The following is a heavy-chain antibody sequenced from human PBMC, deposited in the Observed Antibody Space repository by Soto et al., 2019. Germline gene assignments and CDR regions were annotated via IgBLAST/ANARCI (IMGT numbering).Heavy chain of an antibody. Sequence: EVQLVESGGGLVQPGGSLRLSCAASGFSIGSYWMSWVRQAPGKGLEWVANIKPDGTETHYVDSVKGRFTISRDNAKNSMYVQINRLRAEDTAVYFCARDKNATSSKPVGPYAFDVWGQGTVVIVSP. CDR1: GFSIGSYW. D-gene: IGHD6-6*01. J-gene: IGHJ3*01. V-gene: IGHV3-7*01. CDR3: ARDKNATSSKPVGPYAFDV. CDR2: IKPDGTET.